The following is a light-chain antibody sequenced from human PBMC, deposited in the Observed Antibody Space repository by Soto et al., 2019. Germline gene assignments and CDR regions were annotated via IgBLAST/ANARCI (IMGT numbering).Light chain of an antibody. V-gene: IGKV2-28*01. CDR3: MQALQTPFA. Sequence: DIVMTQSPLSLPVTPGEPASISCRSSQSLLYTDGRNYLDWYLQKPGQSPQLLIYLSSYRASGVPDRLSGSGSGTDFTLEISRVEAEDVGVYYCMQALQTPFAVGPGTKVDIK. J-gene: IGKJ3*01. CDR2: LSS. CDR1: QSLLYTDGRNY.